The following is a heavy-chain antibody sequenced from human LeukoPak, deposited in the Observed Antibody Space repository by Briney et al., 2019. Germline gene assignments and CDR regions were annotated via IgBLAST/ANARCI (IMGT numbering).Heavy chain of an antibody. V-gene: IGHV4-39*07. CDR3: ARGGINSSSSQRRSTLRFDP. D-gene: IGHD6-6*01. CDR2: IYYSGST. J-gene: IGHJ5*02. Sequence: PSETLSLTCTASGGSISSSSYYWGWIRQPPGKGLEWIGSIYYSGSTYYNPSLKSRVTISVDTSKNQFSLKLSSVTAADTAVYYCARGGINSSSSQRRSTLRFDPWGQGTLVTVSS. CDR1: GGSISSSSYY.